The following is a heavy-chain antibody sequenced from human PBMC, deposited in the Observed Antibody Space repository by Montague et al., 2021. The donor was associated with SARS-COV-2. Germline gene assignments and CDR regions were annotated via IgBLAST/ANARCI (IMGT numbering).Heavy chain of an antibody. CDR3: ARGVVPGAPVVDV. D-gene: IGHD2-2*01. V-gene: IGHV4-4*07. J-gene: IGHJ6*02. CDR1: GEPISGFF. CDR2: ISASGST. Sequence: SETLSLTCSVSGEPISGFFWNWIRQAAGKGLEWIGRISASGSTDYNPSLERRVTMSVDRSNNQFSLKLNSVTAADTAVYYCARGVVPGAPVVDVWGQGTQVTVSS.